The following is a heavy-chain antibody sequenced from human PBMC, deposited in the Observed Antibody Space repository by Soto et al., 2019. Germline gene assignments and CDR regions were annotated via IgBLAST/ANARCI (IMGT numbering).Heavy chain of an antibody. CDR1: GFTFSSYG. V-gene: IGHV3-33*01. CDR2: IWYDGSNK. CDR3: ARDQGAYAEYFQH. D-gene: IGHD1-26*01. Sequence: QVQLVESGGGVVQPGRSLRLSCAASGFTFSSYGMHWVRQAPGKGLEWVALIWYDGSNKYYADSVKGRFTISRDNSKNQMYLQMNSLRAEDTAVYYCARDQGAYAEYFQHWGQGTLVTVSS. J-gene: IGHJ1*01.